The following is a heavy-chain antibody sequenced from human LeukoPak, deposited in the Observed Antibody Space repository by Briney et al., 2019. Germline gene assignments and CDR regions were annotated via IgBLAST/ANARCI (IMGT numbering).Heavy chain of an antibody. D-gene: IGHD3-10*01. CDR1: GGTFSSYA. J-gene: IGHJ5*02. Sequence: SVKVSCKASGGTFSSYAISWVRQAPGQGLEWMGGIIPIFGTANYAQKFQGRVTITTDESTSTAYMELSSLRSEDTAVYYCARGITMVRGVIIQAWFDPWGQGTLVTVSS. CDR3: ARGITMVRGVIIQAWFDP. CDR2: IIPIFGTA. V-gene: IGHV1-69*05.